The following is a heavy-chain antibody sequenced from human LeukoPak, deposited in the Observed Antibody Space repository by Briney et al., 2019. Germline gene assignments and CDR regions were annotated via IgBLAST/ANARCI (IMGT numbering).Heavy chain of an antibody. CDR2: IKPSGGST. D-gene: IGHD3-22*01. CDR1: GYTFTTYY. V-gene: IGHV1-46*01. J-gene: IGHJ4*02. CDR3: AREVSYYDSSGFDY. Sequence: GASVKVSCKASGYTFTTYYMHWVRQAPGQGLEWMGIIKPSGGSTTYAQNFQGRVTMTRDTSTSTVYMELSSLRSEDTAVYYCAREVSYYDSSGFDYWGQGTLVTVPS.